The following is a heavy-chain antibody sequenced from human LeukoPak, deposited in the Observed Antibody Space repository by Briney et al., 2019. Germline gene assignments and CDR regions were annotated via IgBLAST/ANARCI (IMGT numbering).Heavy chain of an antibody. CDR1: GFTVSSNY. CDR3: ARAPYSSGWYFDY. J-gene: IGHJ4*02. Sequence: PGGSLRLSCAASGFTVSSNYMSWVRQVPGKGLEWVSVIYSGGSTYYADSVKGRFTISRDNSKNTLYLQMNRLRGEDTAVYYCARAPYSSGWYFDYWGQGTLVTVSS. CDR2: IYSGGST. V-gene: IGHV3-53*01. D-gene: IGHD6-19*01.